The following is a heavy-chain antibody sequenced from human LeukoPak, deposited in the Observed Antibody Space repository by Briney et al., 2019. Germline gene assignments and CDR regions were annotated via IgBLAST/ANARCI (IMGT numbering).Heavy chain of an antibody. V-gene: IGHV4-34*01. J-gene: IGHJ5*02. D-gene: IGHD4-17*01. CDR1: GGSFSGYY. Sequence: SEALSLTCAVYGGSFSGYYWSWIRQPPGKGLEWIGEINHSGSTNYNPSLKSRVTISVDTSKNQFSLKLSSVTAADTAVYYCARGGKTVTTPNYYWFDPWGQGTLVTVSS. CDR3: ARGGKTVTTPNYYWFDP. CDR2: INHSGST.